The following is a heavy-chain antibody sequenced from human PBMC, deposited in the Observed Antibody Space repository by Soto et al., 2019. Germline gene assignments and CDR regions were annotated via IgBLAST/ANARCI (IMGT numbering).Heavy chain of an antibody. CDR3: AKDRLPTDDY. V-gene: IGHV3-23*01. CDR1: GFTFSSYA. CDR2: ISGTADST. Sequence: EVQLLESGGGLVQPGGSLRLSCAASGFTFSSYAMSWVRQAPGKGLEWVSAISGTADSTSYADSVKGRFTISRDKSDNTLYLQINSLRAEDTAVYYCAKDRLPTDDYWGQGTLVSVSS. J-gene: IGHJ4*02. D-gene: IGHD1-1*01.